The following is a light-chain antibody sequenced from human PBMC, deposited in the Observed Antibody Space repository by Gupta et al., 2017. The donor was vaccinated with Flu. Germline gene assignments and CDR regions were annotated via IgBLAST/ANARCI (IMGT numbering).Light chain of an antibody. CDR2: DAS. Sequence: EIALTQSPATLSLSPGERGTLSCRASQSVSSYLAWYKHSAVLALRLLTSDASNRATGIPARFRGSGSGTDFTLTISSLEPEDFAVYYCQQCSNSPPLTFGGGTKVEIK. V-gene: IGKV3-11*01. J-gene: IGKJ4*01. CDR3: QQCSNSPPLT. CDR1: QSVSSY.